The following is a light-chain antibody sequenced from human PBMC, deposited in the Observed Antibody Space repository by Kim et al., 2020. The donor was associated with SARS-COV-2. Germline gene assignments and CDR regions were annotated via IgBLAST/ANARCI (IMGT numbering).Light chain of an antibody. CDR3: QQSRNTPVS. CDR2: AAS. CDR1: QSFSRC. Sequence: ASVGDQVTISCRASQSFSRCLNWYQQKPARAPQLLIYAASNLQSGVPSRFSGSGSGTDFTHTISSLQHEYFATYYWQQSRNTPVSFGQGTRLEIK. J-gene: IGKJ5*01. V-gene: IGKV1-39*01.